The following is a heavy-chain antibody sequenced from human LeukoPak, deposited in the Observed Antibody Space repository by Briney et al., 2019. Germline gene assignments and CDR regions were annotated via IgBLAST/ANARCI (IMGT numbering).Heavy chain of an antibody. D-gene: IGHD2-15*01. CDR2: IYPGDSDT. J-gene: IGHJ4*02. CDR1: GHSSTSYW. Sequence: GESLKISCKGSGHSSTSYWIGWVRQMSGKGLEWMGIIYPGDSDTRYSPSFQGQVTISADKSISTAYLQWSSLKASDTAMYYCASGFCGGGSCYPAFDYWGQGTLVTVSS. V-gene: IGHV5-51*01. CDR3: ASGFCGGGSCYPAFDY.